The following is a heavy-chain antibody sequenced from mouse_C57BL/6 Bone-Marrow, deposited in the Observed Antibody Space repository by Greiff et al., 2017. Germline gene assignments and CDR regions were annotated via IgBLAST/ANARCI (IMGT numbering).Heavy chain of an antibody. D-gene: IGHD1-1*01. CDR2: IRNKANGYTT. V-gene: IGHV7-3*01. CDR1: GFTFTDYY. CDR3: ARWTVVAHCYFDV. J-gene: IGHJ1*03. Sequence: EVKLMESGGGLVQPGGSLSLSCAASGFTFTDYYMSWVRQPPGKALEWLGFIRNKANGYTTEYSASVKGRFTISRDNSQRILYLQMNALRAEDIATYYGARWTVVAHCYFDVWGTGTTGTVSS.